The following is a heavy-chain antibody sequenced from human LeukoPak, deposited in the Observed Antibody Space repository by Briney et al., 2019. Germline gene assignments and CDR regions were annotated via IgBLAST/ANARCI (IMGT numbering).Heavy chain of an antibody. CDR1: GFTFRSYW. V-gene: IGHV3-48*04. D-gene: IGHD1-26*01. Sequence: GGSLRLSCAASGFTFRSYWMSWVRQAPGKGLEWVSYISSSGSTIYYADSLKGRFTISRDNAKNSLYLQMNSLRAEDTAVYYCARISGRYEKGDYWGQGTLVTVSS. CDR2: ISSSGSTI. J-gene: IGHJ4*02. CDR3: ARISGRYEKGDY.